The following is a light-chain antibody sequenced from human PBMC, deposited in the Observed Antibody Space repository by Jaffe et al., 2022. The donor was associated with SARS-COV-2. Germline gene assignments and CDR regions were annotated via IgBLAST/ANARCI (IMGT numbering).Light chain of an antibody. Sequence: QSALTQPRSVSGSPGQSVTISCTGTSSDVGAYDYVSWFQQRPGKAPKLVIYDVSKRPSGLPDRFSGSKSGNTASLTISGLQGEDEADYYCCSYGGSKTWVFGEGTKVTVL. CDR2: DVS. CDR3: CSYGGSKTWV. CDR1: SSDVGAYDY. J-gene: IGLJ3*02. V-gene: IGLV2-11*01.